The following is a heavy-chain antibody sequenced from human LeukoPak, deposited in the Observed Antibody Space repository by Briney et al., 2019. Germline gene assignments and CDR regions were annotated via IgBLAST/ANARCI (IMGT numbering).Heavy chain of an antibody. CDR1: GGSISSYY. V-gene: IGHV4-59*01. Sequence: SETLSLTCTVSGGSISSYYWSWIRQPPGKGLEWIGHIYYSGSTNYNPSLKSRVTISVDTSKNQFSLKLSSVTAADTAVYYCARGVGYYDSSGYYGDAFDIWGQGTMVTVSS. CDR2: IYYSGST. D-gene: IGHD3-22*01. J-gene: IGHJ3*02. CDR3: ARGVGYYDSSGYYGDAFDI.